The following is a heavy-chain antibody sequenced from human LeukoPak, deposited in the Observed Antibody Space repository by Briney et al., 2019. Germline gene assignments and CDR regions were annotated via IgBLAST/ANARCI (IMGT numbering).Heavy chain of an antibody. J-gene: IGHJ4*02. CDR2: FYYSAST. CDR3: ARGSSWSYYFDY. CDR1: GGSISSYY. V-gene: IGHV4-59*01. Sequence: SQTLSLTCAVSGGSISSYYWSWIRQPPGKGLEWIGYFYYSASTNYSPSLKSRVTISIDTSKNQLSLKLNSVTAADTAVYYCARGSSWSYYFDYWGQGTLVTVSS. D-gene: IGHD6-13*01.